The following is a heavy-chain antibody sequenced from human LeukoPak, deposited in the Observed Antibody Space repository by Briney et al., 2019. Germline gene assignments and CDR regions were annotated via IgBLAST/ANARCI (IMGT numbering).Heavy chain of an antibody. V-gene: IGHV4-59*08. D-gene: IGHD3-22*01. J-gene: IGHJ4*02. CDR2: IYYSGST. CDR3: ARGQWLLPPEGY. CDR1: GGSISSYY. Sequence: SEALSLTCTVSGGSISSYYWSWIRQPPGKGLEWIGYIYYSGSTNYNPSLKSRVTISVDTSKNQFSLKLSSVTAADTAVYYCARGQWLLPPEGYWGQGTLVTVSS.